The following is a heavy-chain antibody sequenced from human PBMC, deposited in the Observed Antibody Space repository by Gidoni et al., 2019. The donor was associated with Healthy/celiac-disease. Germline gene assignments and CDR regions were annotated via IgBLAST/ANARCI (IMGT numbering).Heavy chain of an antibody. CDR2: ISSISSYI. J-gene: IGHJ4*02. D-gene: IGHD6-6*01. V-gene: IGHV3-21*01. CDR3: ARDLSSSSRRGEYFDY. Sequence: SGGGLVKPGGSLRLPCAASGVTFRSYSMNWVRQAPGKGLEWVSSISSISSYIYYADSVKGRFTISRDNAKNSLYLEINSLRTEDTAVYYWARDLSSSSRRGEYFDYWGQGTLVTVSS. CDR1: GVTFRSYS.